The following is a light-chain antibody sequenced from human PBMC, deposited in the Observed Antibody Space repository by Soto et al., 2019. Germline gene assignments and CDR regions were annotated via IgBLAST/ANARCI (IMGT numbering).Light chain of an antibody. CDR3: QQSYRTPPIT. CDR1: QSVSSNY. J-gene: IGKJ5*01. V-gene: IGKV3-20*01. CDR2: GAS. Sequence: ELVLTQSPGTLSLSPGERATLSCGASQSVSSNYLAWYQQRPGQAPRLLIDGASTRATGIPDRFSGSGSGTDFTLTISSLEPEDFATYYCQQSYRTPPITFGQGTRLEI.